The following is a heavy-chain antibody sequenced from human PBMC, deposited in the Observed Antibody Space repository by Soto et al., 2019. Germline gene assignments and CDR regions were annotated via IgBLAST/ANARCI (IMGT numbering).Heavy chain of an antibody. CDR1: GFSLSTSGVG. V-gene: IGHV2-5*02. J-gene: IGHJ4*02. D-gene: IGHD6-13*01. CDR2: IYWDDDK. CDR3: THIPSAAAAGAA. Sequence: SGPTLVNPTQTLTLTCTFSGFSLSTSGVGVGWIRQPPGKALEWLALIYWDDDKRYSPSLKNRLTITKDTSKNQVVLTLTNMYSLATDAYRGTHIPSAAAAGAAWGQGTLVTVSS.